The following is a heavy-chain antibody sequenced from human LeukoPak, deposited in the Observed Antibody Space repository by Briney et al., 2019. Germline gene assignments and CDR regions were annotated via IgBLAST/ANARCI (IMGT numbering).Heavy chain of an antibody. V-gene: IGHV4-30-4*07. J-gene: IGHJ5*02. CDR1: GASISSDGYS. Sequence: PSETLSLTCAVSGASISSDGYSWSWIRQPPGKGLECIGYIYSSGSTYYNPSLKSRVTISVGTSKNQFSLKLSSVTAADTAVYYCAILPSSWGQGTLVTVSS. CDR2: IYSSGST. CDR3: AILPSS.